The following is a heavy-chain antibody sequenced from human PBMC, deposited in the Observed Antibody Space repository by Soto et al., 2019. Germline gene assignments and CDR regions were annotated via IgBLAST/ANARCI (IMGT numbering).Heavy chain of an antibody. CDR3: ARSPRSGLNYYYAMDV. J-gene: IGHJ6*02. CDR1: GFTFMNYA. D-gene: IGHD3-3*01. Sequence: APVKVSCQASGFTFMNYALHWVRQSHGQRLEWMGCINAGTGKTLYSQKFQDRVTITRDTSANTAYMELSSLISEDTAVYYCARSPRSGLNYYYAMDVWGQGTTVTISS. CDR2: INAGTGKT. V-gene: IGHV1-3*01.